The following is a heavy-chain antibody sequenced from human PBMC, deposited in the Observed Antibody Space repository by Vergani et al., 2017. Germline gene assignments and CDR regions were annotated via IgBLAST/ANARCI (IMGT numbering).Heavy chain of an antibody. CDR3: ARIRRSVRSGYDIFDF. CDR2: IDWNDNK. D-gene: IGHD5-12*01. J-gene: IGHJ4*02. CDR1: GFSILTSEMR. Sequence: QVTLRESGPALVKPTQTLTLTCTFSGFSILTSEMRVSWNRQPPGKALEWLALIDWNDNKYFNTSLNTRLTISKDASKNQVVLTMTNMDPVDTATYYCARIRRSVRSGYDIFDFWGQGTLVTVAS. V-gene: IGHV2-70*01.